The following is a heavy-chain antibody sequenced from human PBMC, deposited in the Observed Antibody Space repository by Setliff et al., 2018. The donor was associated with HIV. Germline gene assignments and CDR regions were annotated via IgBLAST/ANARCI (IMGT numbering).Heavy chain of an antibody. CDR1: GFIFSDYY. CDR3: ARSEFMGWLVFDY. D-gene: IGHD3-3*01. V-gene: IGHV3-11*04. J-gene: IGHJ4*02. Sequence: PGGSLRLSCAASGFIFSDYYMSWIRQAPGKGLEWLSYISNSGSTKYYADSVKGRFTISRDNAKNSLYLQMNSLRAEDTAVYYCARSEFMGWLVFDYWGQGTLVTVSS. CDR2: ISNSGSTK.